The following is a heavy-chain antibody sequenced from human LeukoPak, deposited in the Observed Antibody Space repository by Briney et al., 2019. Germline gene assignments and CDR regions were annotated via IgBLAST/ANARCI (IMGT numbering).Heavy chain of an antibody. J-gene: IGHJ6*03. D-gene: IGHD1-26*01. CDR1: GFTLSLYE. V-gene: IGHV3-21*01. CDR3: ARDGANTVGYYYYYMDV. CDR2: ISSSSSYI. Sequence: GGSLRLSCVASGFTLSLYEMNCVRQAPGKGLEWVSSISSSSSYIYYADSEKGRFTISRHNAKNSLYLQMNSLRAEDTAVYYCARDGANTVGYYYYYMDVWGKGTTVTIAS.